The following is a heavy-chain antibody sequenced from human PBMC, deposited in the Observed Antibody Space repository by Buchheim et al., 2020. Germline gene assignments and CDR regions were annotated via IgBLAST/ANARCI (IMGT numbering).Heavy chain of an antibody. CDR2: IGVGGDT. J-gene: IGHJ6*02. CDR1: GFTFSNYE. CDR3: SRGAGELELRTMDV. V-gene: IGHV3-13*04. D-gene: IGHD1-7*01. Sequence: EVQLVESGGGLVEPGGSLRLSCAASGFTFSNYEMHWVRQVIGKGLEWVSPIGVGGDTYYPGSVKGRFTISRENAKNSLYFQMNSLRAGDTAVYYCSRGAGELELRTMDVWGQGTT.